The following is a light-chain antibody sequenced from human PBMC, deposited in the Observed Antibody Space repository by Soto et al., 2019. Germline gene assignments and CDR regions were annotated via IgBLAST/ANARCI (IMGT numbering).Light chain of an antibody. CDR1: QNIYSN. V-gene: IGKV3-15*01. CDR3: LQYHNLWA. Sequence: ILMTQSPASLSVSPGERATLSCRASQNIYSNIAWYQQRPGQAPRLLIYRASTRATGVPARFSGSGSGTVFTLTISSLQSDDSAVYSCLQYHNLWAFGQGTKVEI. CDR2: RAS. J-gene: IGKJ1*01.